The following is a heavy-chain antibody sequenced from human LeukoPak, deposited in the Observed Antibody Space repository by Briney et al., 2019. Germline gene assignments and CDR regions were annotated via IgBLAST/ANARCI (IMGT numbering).Heavy chain of an antibody. CDR3: ARDFGGPSGDYYYFDY. CDR2: INPKSGGT. D-gene: IGHD4-17*01. V-gene: IGHV1-2*02. CDR1: GYTFTGYY. J-gene: IGHJ4*02. Sequence: ASVKVSCKASGYTFTGYYMHWVRQAPGQGLEWMGWINPKSGGTNYAQKFQGRVTMTRDTSISTAYMELSRLRSDDTAVYYCARDFGGPSGDYYYFDYWGQGTLVTVSS.